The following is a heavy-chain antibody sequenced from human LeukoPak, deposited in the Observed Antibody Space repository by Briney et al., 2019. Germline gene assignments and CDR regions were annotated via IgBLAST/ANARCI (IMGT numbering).Heavy chain of an antibody. CDR2: ISYDGSNK. Sequence: GSLRLSCAASGFTFSSYAMHWVRQAPGKGLEWLVVISYDGSNKHYADSVKGRFTISRDNSKNTVHLQMNSLRAEDTAVYYCARDQADYDFWSGFRGSAFDIWGQGTMVTVSS. J-gene: IGHJ3*02. V-gene: IGHV3-30-3*01. CDR1: GFTFSSYA. D-gene: IGHD3-3*01. CDR3: ARDQADYDFWSGFRGSAFDI.